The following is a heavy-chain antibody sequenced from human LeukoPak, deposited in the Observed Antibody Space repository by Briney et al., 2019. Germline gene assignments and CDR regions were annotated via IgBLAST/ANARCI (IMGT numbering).Heavy chain of an antibody. J-gene: IGHJ4*02. Sequence: GGFLRLSCAASGFTFISSWMTWVRQAPGKGLEWVGRIRSTPDGGATDYAAPVKGRFTISRDDSKNTLYLQMSSLRTEDTAVYYCATDLHFGYCTATSCANYWGQGTLVTVSS. CDR2: IRSTPDGGAT. CDR1: GFTFISSW. CDR3: ATDLHFGYCTATSCANY. V-gene: IGHV3-15*01. D-gene: IGHD2-2*03.